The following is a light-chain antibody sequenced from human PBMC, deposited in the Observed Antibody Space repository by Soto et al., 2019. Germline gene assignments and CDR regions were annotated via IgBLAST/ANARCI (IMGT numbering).Light chain of an antibody. J-gene: IGKJ4*01. V-gene: IGKV1-5*03. CDR3: QQSYSTPLT. Sequence: DIQMTQYPSTLSASVGYRVTITCRASQSISSWLAWYQQKPGKAPKLLIYKASTIKSGVPSRFSGSGSGTEFTLTISSLQPDDFATYYCQQSYSTPLTFGGGTKVDI. CDR1: QSISSW. CDR2: KAS.